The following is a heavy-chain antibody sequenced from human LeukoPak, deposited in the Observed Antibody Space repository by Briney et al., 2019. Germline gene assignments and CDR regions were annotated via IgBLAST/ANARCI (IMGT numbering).Heavy chain of an antibody. CDR1: GFTFSSYS. CDR2: IRSSSSYI. Sequence: GGSLRLSCAASGFTFSSYSMNWVRQAPGKGLEWVSSIRSSSSYIYYADSVKGRFTISRDNAKNSLYLQMNSLRAEDTAVYYCARDLLYGSAPGPWGQGTLVTVSS. J-gene: IGHJ5*02. CDR3: ARDLLYGSAPGP. V-gene: IGHV3-21*01. D-gene: IGHD3-10*01.